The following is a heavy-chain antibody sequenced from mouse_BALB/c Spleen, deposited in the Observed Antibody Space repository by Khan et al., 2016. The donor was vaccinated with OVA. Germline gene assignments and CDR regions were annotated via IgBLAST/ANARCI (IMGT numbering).Heavy chain of an antibody. CDR2: ISDGSNTI. V-gene: IGHV5-17*02. CDR1: GFTFSGFG. Sequence: EVQLVESGGGLVQTGGSRKLSCAASGFTFSGFGMHWVRQTPEKGLEWVAYISDGSNTIYYADTVKGRFTISRDNPKNTLFLQMTSLRSEDTAMYYCARTGYYSLDYWGQGTTLTVSS. D-gene: IGHD2-3*01. J-gene: IGHJ2*01. CDR3: ARTGYYSLDY.